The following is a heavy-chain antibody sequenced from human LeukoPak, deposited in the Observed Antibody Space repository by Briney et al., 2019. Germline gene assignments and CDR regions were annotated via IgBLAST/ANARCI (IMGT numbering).Heavy chain of an antibody. CDR1: GFTFSNYA. D-gene: IGHD6-19*01. CDR3: AKVGVAGGYYWFDP. V-gene: IGHV3-30-3*01. CDR2: ISYDGSNK. Sequence: PGRSLRLSCAASGFTFSNYALDWVRQAPGKGLEWVAVISYDGSNKYYADSVKGRFTISRDNSKNTLYLQMNSLRAEDTAVYYRAKVGVAGGYYWFDPWGQGTLVTVPS. J-gene: IGHJ5*02.